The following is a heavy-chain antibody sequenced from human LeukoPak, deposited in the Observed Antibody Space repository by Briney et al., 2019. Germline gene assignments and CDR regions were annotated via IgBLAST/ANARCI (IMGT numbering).Heavy chain of an antibody. CDR1: GFTFSSYG. J-gene: IGHJ4*02. V-gene: IGHV3-30*03. Sequence: PGGSLRLSCAASGFTFSSYGMHWVRQAPGKGLEWVAVISYDGSNKYYADSVKGRFTISRDNSKNPLCLQMNSLRAEDTAVYYCASRNYYSGGYFYPYYFDYWGQGALVTVSS. D-gene: IGHD3-10*01. CDR2: ISYDGSNK. CDR3: ASRNYYSGGYFYPYYFDY.